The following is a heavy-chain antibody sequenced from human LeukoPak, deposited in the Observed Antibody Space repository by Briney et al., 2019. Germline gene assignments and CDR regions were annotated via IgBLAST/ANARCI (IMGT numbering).Heavy chain of an antibody. J-gene: IGHJ4*02. V-gene: IGHV3-23*01. CDR1: GFTFSIYA. CDR3: AKDRPNYYGSNGHYYRRDGDY. CDR2: ITSSGDGT. D-gene: IGHD3-22*01. Sequence: PGGSLRLSCAASGFTFSIYAMSWVRQAPGKGLQWVSSITSSGDGTYYAESVKGRFTISRDNSENMLYLQMNSLRVEDTAVYFCAKDRPNYYGSNGHYYRRDGDYWGQGTLVTVSS.